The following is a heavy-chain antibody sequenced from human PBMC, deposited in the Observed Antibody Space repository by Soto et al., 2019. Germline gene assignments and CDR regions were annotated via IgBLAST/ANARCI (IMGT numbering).Heavy chain of an antibody. Sequence: QVTLKESGPVLVKPTETLTLTCTVSGFSLSNARMGVSWIRQPPGKALEWLAHIFSNDEKSYSTSLKSRLTISKDTSKSQVVLTMTNMDPLDTATYYCARIPLDYGDYGFDPWGQGTLVTVSS. CDR1: GFSLSNARMG. CDR2: IFSNDEK. CDR3: ARIPLDYGDYGFDP. J-gene: IGHJ5*02. V-gene: IGHV2-26*01. D-gene: IGHD4-17*01.